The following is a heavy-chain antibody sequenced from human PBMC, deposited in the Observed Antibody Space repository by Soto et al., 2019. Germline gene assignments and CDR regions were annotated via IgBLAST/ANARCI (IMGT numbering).Heavy chain of an antibody. CDR1: GGSISSGGYY. CDR3: AYGYSSSWYHD. J-gene: IGHJ4*02. D-gene: IGHD6-13*01. V-gene: IGHV4-31*03. Sequence: SETLSLTCTVSGGSISSGGYYWSWIRQHPGKGLEWIGYIYYSGSTYYNPSLKSRVTISVDTSKNQFSLKLSSVTAADTAVYYCAYGYSSSWYHDWGQGTLVTVSS. CDR2: IYYSGST.